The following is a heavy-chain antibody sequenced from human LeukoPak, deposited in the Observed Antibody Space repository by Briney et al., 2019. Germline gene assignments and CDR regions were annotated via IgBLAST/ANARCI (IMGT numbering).Heavy chain of an antibody. J-gene: IGHJ6*02. V-gene: IGHV4-34*01. Sequence: SETLSLTCAVYGGSFSGYYWSWIRQPPGKGLEWIGEINHSGSTNYNPSLKSRVTISVDTSKNQFSLKLSSVTAADTAVYYCARHRLQYCSSTSCPTQYYYHYGMDVWGQGTTVTVSS. CDR2: INHSGST. CDR1: GGSFSGYY. CDR3: ARHRLQYCSSTSCPTQYYYHYGMDV. D-gene: IGHD2-2*01.